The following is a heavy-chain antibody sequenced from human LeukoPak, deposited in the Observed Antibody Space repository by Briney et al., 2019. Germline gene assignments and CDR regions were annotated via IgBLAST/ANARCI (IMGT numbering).Heavy chain of an antibody. CDR2: ISAYNGNT. CDR3: AKAQQTVRFPDC. D-gene: IGHD3-3*01. CDR1: GYTFTSYG. Sequence: ASVKVSCKASGYTFTSYGISWVRQAPGQGLEWMGWISAYNGNTNYAQKLQGRVTMTTDTSTSTAYMELRSLRSDDTAVYYCAKAQQTVRFPDCWGQGTLVTVSS. V-gene: IGHV1-18*01. J-gene: IGHJ4*02.